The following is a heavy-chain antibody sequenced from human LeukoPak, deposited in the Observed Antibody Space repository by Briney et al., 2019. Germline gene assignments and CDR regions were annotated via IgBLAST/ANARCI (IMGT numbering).Heavy chain of an antibody. J-gene: IGHJ2*01. CDR2: IKQDETEK. CDR1: GFTFSNFW. Sequence: GGSLRLSCTASGFTFSNFWMGWVRQAPGKGLEWVANIKQDETEKFYLGSVKGRFTISRDNAKNSLYLQMNSLRVEDTALYYCVKSGGYATAIRYFDLWGRGALVTVSS. D-gene: IGHD2-21*02. V-gene: IGHV3-7*03. CDR3: VKSGGYATAIRYFDL.